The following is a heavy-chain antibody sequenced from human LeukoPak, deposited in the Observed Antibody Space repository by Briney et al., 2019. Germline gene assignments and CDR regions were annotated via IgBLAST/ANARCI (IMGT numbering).Heavy chain of an antibody. Sequence: ASVRVSCKAAGYAFTGSYIHWVRDAPGQGRECMGRINANKGLTAYAQTLQGRDTMTRETSISTACMGLRSPRSDDTAVYSCARGAYGDYWGQGTLVTVSS. CDR3: ARGAYGDY. CDR1: GYAFTGSY. CDR2: INANKGLT. V-gene: IGHV1-2*06. J-gene: IGHJ4*02. D-gene: IGHD4-17*01.